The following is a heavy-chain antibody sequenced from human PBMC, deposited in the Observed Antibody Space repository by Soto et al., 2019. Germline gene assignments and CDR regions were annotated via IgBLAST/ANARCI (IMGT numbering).Heavy chain of an antibody. J-gene: IGHJ6*02. CDR1: GFTFSSYG. CDR3: ATLRESDYYYGMDV. Sequence: QVQLVESGGGVVQPGRSLRLSCAASGFTFSSYGMHWVRQAPGKGLEWVAVIWYDGSNKYYADSVKGRFTISRDNSKNTLYLQMNSLRAEDTAVYYCATLRESDYYYGMDVWGQGTTVTVSS. D-gene: IGHD3-10*01. CDR2: IWYDGSNK. V-gene: IGHV3-33*01.